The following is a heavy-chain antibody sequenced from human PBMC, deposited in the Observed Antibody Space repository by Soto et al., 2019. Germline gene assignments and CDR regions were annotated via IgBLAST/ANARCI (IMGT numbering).Heavy chain of an antibody. Sequence: QVQLVQSGAEVKKPGASVKVSCKASGYTFTSYDINWVRQATGQGLEWMGWMYPNSGNSGYAQKFEGIFTMTRTTSITTSYMVLSSLRSKVTAVYLYPRELSSWVLNYLSQGTLITVSS. CDR2: MYPNSGNS. J-gene: IGHJ4*02. V-gene: IGHV1-8*01. CDR1: GYTFTSYD. D-gene: IGHD3-9*01. CDR3: PRELSSWVLNY.